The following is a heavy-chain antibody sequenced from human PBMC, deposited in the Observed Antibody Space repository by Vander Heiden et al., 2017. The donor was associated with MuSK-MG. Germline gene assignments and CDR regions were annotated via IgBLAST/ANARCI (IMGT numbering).Heavy chain of an antibody. CDR2: IHSGGST. Sequence: EVQVVESGGGLVQPGGPLRLSCAASGVTVSRSPMAWVREAPGRGLEWVSVIHSGGSTYYTDSVKDRFTISRDNSKKTLYLQMNSLRAEDTAVYYCAIGGFWGQGTLVTVSS. V-gene: IGHV3-66*01. CDR3: AIGGF. J-gene: IGHJ4*02. D-gene: IGHD3-10*01. CDR1: GVTVSRSP.